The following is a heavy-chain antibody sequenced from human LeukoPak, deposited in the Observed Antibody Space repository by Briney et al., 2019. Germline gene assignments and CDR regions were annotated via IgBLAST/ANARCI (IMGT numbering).Heavy chain of an antibody. CDR1: GGSVSSGSYY. CDR2: IYYSGST. V-gene: IGHV4-61*01. Sequence: SETLSLTCTVSGGSVSSGSYYWSWIRQPPGKGLEWIGYIYYSGSTNYNPSLKSRVTISVDTSKNQFSLKLSSVTAADTAVYYCARGRMIFSDYWGQGTLVTVSS. D-gene: IGHD3/OR15-3a*01. J-gene: IGHJ4*02. CDR3: ARGRMIFSDY.